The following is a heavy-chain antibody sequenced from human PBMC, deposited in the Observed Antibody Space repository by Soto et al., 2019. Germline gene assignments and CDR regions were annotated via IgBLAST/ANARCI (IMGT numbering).Heavy chain of an antibody. CDR3: ARESMSAREVDPY. D-gene: IGHD1-26*01. J-gene: IGHJ4*02. CDR2: INPSGGST. V-gene: IGHV1-46*01. CDR1: GYTFTRYY. Sequence: ASVKVSCKASGYTFTRYYMHWVRQAPGQGLEWMGIINPSGGSTSYAQKFQGRVTLTRDTSTSTVYMELSSLRSEDTAVYYCARESMSAREVDPYWGQGTLVTVSS.